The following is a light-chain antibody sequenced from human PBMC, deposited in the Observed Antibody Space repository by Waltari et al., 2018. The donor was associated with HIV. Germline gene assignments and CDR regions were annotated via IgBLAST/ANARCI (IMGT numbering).Light chain of an antibody. J-gene: IGKJ1*01. Sequence: DIQMTQSPSSLSASVGDRVTITCRSSQSIRSNLNWYQQKPGKAPKLLIYAASSLQSGVPSRLSGSGSGTDFTLTISSLQPEDFVTYHCEQSYNSPRTFGQGTKVEIK. CDR2: AAS. V-gene: IGKV1-39*01. CDR1: QSIRSN. CDR3: EQSYNSPRT.